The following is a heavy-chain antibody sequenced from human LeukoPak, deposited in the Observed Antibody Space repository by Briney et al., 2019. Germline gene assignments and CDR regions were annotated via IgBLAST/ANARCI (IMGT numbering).Heavy chain of an antibody. J-gene: IGHJ4*02. Sequence: SGRSLRLSCAASGFTFDDYAMHWVRQAPGKGLEWVSGISGNSGSIGYADSVKGRFTISRDNAKNSLYLQMNSLRAEDTALYYCAKLGYSSSSHYCGQGTLVTVSS. D-gene: IGHD6-6*01. CDR1: GFTFDDYA. CDR3: AKLGYSSSSHY. V-gene: IGHV3-9*01. CDR2: ISGNSGSI.